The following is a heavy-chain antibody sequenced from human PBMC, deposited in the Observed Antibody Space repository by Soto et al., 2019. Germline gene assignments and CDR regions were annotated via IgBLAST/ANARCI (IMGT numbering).Heavy chain of an antibody. D-gene: IGHD6-19*01. V-gene: IGHV5-51*01. J-gene: IGHJ6*02. CDR2: IYPGDSDT. CDR1: GYSFTSYW. CDR3: ARHSYAVAEEYYYGMDV. Sequence: PGEPLKISWKGSGYSFTSYWIGWVRQMPGKGLEWMGIIYPGDSDTRYSPSFQGQVTISADKSISTAYLQWSSLKASDTAMYYCARHSYAVAEEYYYGMDVWGQGTTVTVSS.